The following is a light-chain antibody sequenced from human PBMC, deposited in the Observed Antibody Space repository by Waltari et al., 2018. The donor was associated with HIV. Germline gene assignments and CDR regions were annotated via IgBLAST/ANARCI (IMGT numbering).Light chain of an antibody. V-gene: IGLV4-69*01. CDR1: SRHSSYA. CDR2: LTSDGSY. J-gene: IGLJ3*02. CDR3: QTWGTGIQV. Sequence: QLVVPQSPSASASLGASVKFTCTLSSRHSSYAIAWHQQQPEKAPRYLMKLTSDGSYIRGDGIPDRFSGSSLQSEDEADYYCQTWGTGIQVFGGGTKLTVL.